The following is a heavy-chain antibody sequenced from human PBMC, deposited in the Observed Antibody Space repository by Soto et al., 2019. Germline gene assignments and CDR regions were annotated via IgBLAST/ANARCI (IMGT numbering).Heavy chain of an antibody. D-gene: IGHD3-10*01. CDR3: AKEAGDH. J-gene: IGHJ4*02. CDR2: IIPMFDIK. Sequence: ASVKVSCKTSGGNFNTYALTWVRQAPGHGLEWIGGIIPMFDIKNVAQRFQGRVTLNADDSMTTAYMEMTSLRSDDTAVYYCAKEAGDHWGQGTLVTVSS. V-gene: IGHV1-69*13. CDR1: GGNFNTYA.